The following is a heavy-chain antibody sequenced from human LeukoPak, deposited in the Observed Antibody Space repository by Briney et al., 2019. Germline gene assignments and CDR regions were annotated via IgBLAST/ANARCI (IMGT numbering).Heavy chain of an antibody. Sequence: GGSLRLFCAASGFTFSSYAMSWVRQAPGKGLEWVPAISGSGGSTYYADSVKGRFTISRDNSKNTLYLQMNSLRAEDTAVYYCAAYGSGSYDYWGQGTLVTVSS. J-gene: IGHJ4*02. D-gene: IGHD3-10*01. CDR2: ISGSGGST. CDR3: AAYGSGSYDY. CDR1: GFTFSSYA. V-gene: IGHV3-23*01.